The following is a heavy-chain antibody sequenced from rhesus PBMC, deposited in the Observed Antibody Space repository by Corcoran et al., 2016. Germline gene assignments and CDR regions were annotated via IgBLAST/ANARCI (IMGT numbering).Heavy chain of an antibody. Sequence: QLQLQESGPGLVKPSETLSLTCAVSGVSISSNWWSWIRQPPGKGLGWIGRITGSGGTTSYNPSLKSRLTISTDTSKNQFSLKLSSVTAADTAVYYCAREYCTGSGCSSFDYWGQGVLVTVSS. J-gene: IGHJ4*01. CDR2: ITGSGGTT. CDR1: GVSISSNW. D-gene: IGHD2-21*01. V-gene: IGHV4-173*01. CDR3: AREYCTGSGCSSFDY.